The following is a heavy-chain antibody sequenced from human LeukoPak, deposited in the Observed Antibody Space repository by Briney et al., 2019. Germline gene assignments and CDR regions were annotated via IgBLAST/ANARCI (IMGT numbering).Heavy chain of an antibody. CDR2: VHYSGST. V-gene: IGHV4-59*01. Sequence: SETLSLTCTVSGGSISTYYWSWIRQPPGKGLEWIGYVHYSGSTSYYPSLKSRVTISVDTSKNQLSLKLRSVTAADTAVYYCEREWSSFDYWGQGTLVTVSS. D-gene: IGHD2-15*01. J-gene: IGHJ4*02. CDR3: EREWSSFDY. CDR1: GGSISTYY.